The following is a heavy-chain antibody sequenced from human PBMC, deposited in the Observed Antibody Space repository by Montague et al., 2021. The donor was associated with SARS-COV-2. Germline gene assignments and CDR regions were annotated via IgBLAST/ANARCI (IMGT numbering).Heavy chain of an antibody. CDR1: GASISSSDYY. Sequence: ETLSLACSVSGASISSSDYYWCWILHPPGKVLWLIGSIYYSGITHYDSSLMSRATLFVDTSKNHFSMRLRSMTAVDTAVYYCARGGVGITMILVVFGCSFCFGYLGQGTLVTVSS. CDR3: ARGGVGITMILVVFGCSFCFGY. D-gene: IGHD3-22*01. CDR2: IYYSGIT. J-gene: IGHJ4*02. V-gene: IGHV4-39*02.